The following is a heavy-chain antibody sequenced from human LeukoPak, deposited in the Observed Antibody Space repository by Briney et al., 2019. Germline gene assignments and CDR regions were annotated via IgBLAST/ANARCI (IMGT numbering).Heavy chain of an antibody. Sequence: ASVKVSCKASGYTFTSYYMHWVRQAPGQGLEWMGIINPGGGSTSYAQKFQGRVTMTRDMSTSTVYMELSSLRSEDTAVYYCARDLGGQIPAAQYYFDYWGQGTLVTVSS. V-gene: IGHV1-46*01. CDR2: INPGGGST. CDR3: ARDLGGQIPAAQYYFDY. J-gene: IGHJ4*02. CDR1: GYTFTSYY. D-gene: IGHD2-2*01.